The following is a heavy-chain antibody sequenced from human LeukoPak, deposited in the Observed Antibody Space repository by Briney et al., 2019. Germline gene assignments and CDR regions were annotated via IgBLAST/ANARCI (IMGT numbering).Heavy chain of an antibody. CDR3: AKDLTASGDYGFDY. Sequence: GGSLRLSCASSGFTFNNYAIRWVRQAPGKGLEWVATISGSGGRTYYADSVKGRFTISRDNSKNTVLLQMKNLRVEHTAVYYCAKDLTASGDYGFDYWGQGTLVTVSS. J-gene: IGHJ4*02. CDR1: GFTFNNYA. D-gene: IGHD4-17*01. V-gene: IGHV3-23*01. CDR2: ISGSGGRT.